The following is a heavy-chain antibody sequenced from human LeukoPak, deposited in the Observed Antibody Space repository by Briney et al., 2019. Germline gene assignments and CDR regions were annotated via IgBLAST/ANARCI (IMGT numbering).Heavy chain of an antibody. J-gene: IGHJ4*02. CDR1: GFTFSNYW. Sequence: GGSLRLSCAASGFTFSNYWMTWVRQAPGKGLEWVANIKQDGSEKYYVDSVKGRFTISRDNAKNSLYLRMNSLRAEDTAVYYCAKPTDYWGQGTLVTVSS. CDR2: IKQDGSEK. D-gene: IGHD1-14*01. V-gene: IGHV3-7*01. CDR3: AKPTDY.